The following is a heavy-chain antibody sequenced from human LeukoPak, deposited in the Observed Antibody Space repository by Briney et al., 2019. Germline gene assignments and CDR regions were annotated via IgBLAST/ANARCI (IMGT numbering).Heavy chain of an antibody. V-gene: IGHV1-2*02. CDR2: INPNSGGT. CDR1: GYTFTGYY. D-gene: IGHD6-13*01. J-gene: IGHJ4*02. Sequence: ASVKVSCKASGYTFTGYYMHWVRQAPGQGLEWMGWINPNSGGTNYAQKFQGRVTMTRDTSISTAYMELSRLRSDDTAVYYCAREADGIAAAGFDYGAREPWSPSPQ. CDR3: AREADGIAAAGFDY.